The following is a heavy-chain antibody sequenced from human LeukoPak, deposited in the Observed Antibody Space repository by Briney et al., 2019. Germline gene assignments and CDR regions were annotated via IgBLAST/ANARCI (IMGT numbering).Heavy chain of an antibody. CDR2: ISAYNGNT. J-gene: IGHJ5*02. D-gene: IGHD2-2*01. CDR1: GYTFTSYG. V-gene: IGHV1-18*01. Sequence: ASVKASCKASGYTFTSYGISWVRQAPGQGLEWMGWISAYNGNTNYAQKLQGRVTMTTDTSTSTAYMELRSLRSDDTAVYYCARKGLPNSSYYASPWGQGTLVTVSS. CDR3: ARKGLPNSSYYASP.